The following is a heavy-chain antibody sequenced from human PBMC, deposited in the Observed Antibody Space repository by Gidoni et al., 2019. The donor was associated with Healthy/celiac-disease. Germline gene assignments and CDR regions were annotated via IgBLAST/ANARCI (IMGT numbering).Heavy chain of an antibody. J-gene: IGHJ5*02. CDR3: ARVGYYYDNEARPFDP. CDR2: INAGNGNT. CDR1: GYTFTSYA. Sequence: QVQLVQSGAEVKKPGASVKVSCKASGYTFTSYAMHWVRQAPGQRLEWMGWINAGNGNTKYSQKFQGRVTITRDTSASTAYMELSSLRSEDTAVYYCARVGYYYDNEARPFDPWGQGTLVTVSS. D-gene: IGHD3-22*01. V-gene: IGHV1-3*01.